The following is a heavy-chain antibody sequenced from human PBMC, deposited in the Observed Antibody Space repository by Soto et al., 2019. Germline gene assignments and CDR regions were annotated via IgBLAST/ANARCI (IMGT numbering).Heavy chain of an antibody. CDR1: GGTFSSYA. CDR2: IIPIFGTA. D-gene: IGHD6-19*01. Sequence: SVKVSCKXSGGTFSSYAISWVRQAPGQGLEWMGGIIPIFGTANYAQKFQGRVTITADESTSTAYMELSSLRSEDTAVYYCATGGRIAVAGPYDAFDIWGQGTMVTVSS. J-gene: IGHJ3*02. V-gene: IGHV1-69*13. CDR3: ATGGRIAVAGPYDAFDI.